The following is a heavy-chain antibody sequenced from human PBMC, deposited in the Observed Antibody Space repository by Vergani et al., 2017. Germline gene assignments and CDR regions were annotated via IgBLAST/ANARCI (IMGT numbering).Heavy chain of an antibody. J-gene: IGHJ4*02. V-gene: IGHV3-23*01. D-gene: IGHD3-10*01. Sequence: EVQLLESGGGLVQPGGSLRLTCADSEFTFSNYAMNWVRQAPGKGLEWVSGISGSGVSAYYTDSVKGRFTISRGNSKNMLFLQMNNLRTEDTAIYYCAKQYFVSGNYLFDYWGQGTLVTVSS. CDR2: ISGSGVSA. CDR1: EFTFSNYA. CDR3: AKQYFVSGNYLFDY.